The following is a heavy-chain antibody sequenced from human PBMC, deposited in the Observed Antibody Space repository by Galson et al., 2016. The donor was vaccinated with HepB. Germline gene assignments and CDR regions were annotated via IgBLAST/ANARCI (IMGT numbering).Heavy chain of an antibody. CDR3: ARAQEVKGVVVHCFFDY. D-gene: IGHD2-21*01. V-gene: IGHV2-70*01. CDR1: GFSLRTSGVG. Sequence: PALVKPTQTLTLTCTFSGFSLRTSGVGVSWIRQPPGKALEWLALIDWDDDEYYSTSLKTRLTISKDTSKNQVVLTMTNMYPVDTATYYCARAQEVKGVVVHCFFDYGEQGTLVPVSS. J-gene: IGHJ4*02. CDR2: IDWDDDE.